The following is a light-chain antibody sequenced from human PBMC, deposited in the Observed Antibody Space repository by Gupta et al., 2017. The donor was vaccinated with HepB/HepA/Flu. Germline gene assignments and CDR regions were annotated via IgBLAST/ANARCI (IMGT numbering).Light chain of an antibody. CDR3: QCSDRTLSGSPV. Sequence: QSVLTQPPSVSGAPGPRVTISCTGSSSNIRAGYDVHWYLQLPGAAPKLLIYGNINRPSGVPDRFSASKSATSASLAITGLQAEDEADYYCQCSDRTLSGSPVFGGGTKVTVL. J-gene: IGLJ3*02. CDR1: SSNIRAGYD. CDR2: GNI. V-gene: IGLV1-40*01.